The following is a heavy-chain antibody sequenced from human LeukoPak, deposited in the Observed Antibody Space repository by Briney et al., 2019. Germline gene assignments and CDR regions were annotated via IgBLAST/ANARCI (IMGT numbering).Heavy chain of an antibody. D-gene: IGHD6-13*01. V-gene: IGHV3-21*01. CDR1: GFTFSSFW. CDR2: ISSSSSYI. CDR3: ARVSSSWSVAPFDY. J-gene: IGHJ4*02. Sequence: KSGGSLRLSCAASGFTFSSFWMSWVRQAPGKGLEWVSSISSSSSYIYYADSVKGRFTISRDNAKNSLYLQMNSLRAEDTAVYYCARVSSSWSVAPFDYWGQGTLVTVSS.